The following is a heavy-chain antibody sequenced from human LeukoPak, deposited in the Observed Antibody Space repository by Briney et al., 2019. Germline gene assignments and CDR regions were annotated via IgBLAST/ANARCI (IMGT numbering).Heavy chain of an antibody. D-gene: IGHD3-16*01. Sequence: PGGSLRLSCAASGLTFSTFWMNWVRQAPGKGLEWVASIKEDGSAIFYVDSVKGRFTISRDNPKNSLYLQLNSLRAEDTAVYFCASRQGGSWGQGTLVTVSS. CDR1: GLTFSTFW. J-gene: IGHJ5*02. V-gene: IGHV3-7*01. CDR3: ASRQGGS. CDR2: IKEDGSAI.